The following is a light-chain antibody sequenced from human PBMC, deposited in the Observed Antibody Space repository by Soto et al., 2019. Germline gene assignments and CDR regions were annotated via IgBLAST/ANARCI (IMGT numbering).Light chain of an antibody. CDR3: QQYNTYPLT. CDR1: PAIGTW. V-gene: IGKV1D-16*01. J-gene: IGKJ4*01. Sequence: DIQLTQSPSSLTASIGDTVTITCRASPAIGTWLAWHQQKPEKAPKSLIYAASTLQSGVPSRFNGSGSGTDFTLTINSLQPEDCATYYCQQYNTYPLTFGGGTKGEIK. CDR2: AAS.